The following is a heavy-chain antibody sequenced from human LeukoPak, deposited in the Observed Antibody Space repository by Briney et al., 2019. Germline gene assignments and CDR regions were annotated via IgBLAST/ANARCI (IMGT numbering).Heavy chain of an antibody. J-gene: IGHJ3*02. CDR3: ARVGGITMIVVLITDAFDI. D-gene: IGHD3-22*01. V-gene: IGHV4-38-2*02. CDR1: GYSISSGYY. Sequence: SETLSLTCTVSGYSISSGYYWGWIRQPPGKGLEGIGSIYHSGSTYYNPSLKSRVTISVDTSKNQFSLKLSSVTAADTAVYYCARVGGITMIVVLITDAFDIWGQGTMVTVSS. CDR2: IYHSGST.